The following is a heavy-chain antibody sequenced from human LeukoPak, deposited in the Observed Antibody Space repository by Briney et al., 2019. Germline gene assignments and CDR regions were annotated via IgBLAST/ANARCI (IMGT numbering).Heavy chain of an antibody. V-gene: IGHV3-23*01. J-gene: IGHJ4*02. Sequence: GGSLRLSCAASGFTFSSYAMYWVRQAPGKGLEWVSGIFGSGGSTHYADSVKGRFTISRDNSKNTLYLQMNSLRAEDTAVYYCAGNDYGDYYFDYWGQGTLVTVSS. D-gene: IGHD4-17*01. CDR3: AGNDYGDYYFDY. CDR2: IFGSGGST. CDR1: GFTFSSYA.